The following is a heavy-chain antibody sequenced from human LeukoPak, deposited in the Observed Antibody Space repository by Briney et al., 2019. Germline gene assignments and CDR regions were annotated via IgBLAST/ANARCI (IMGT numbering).Heavy chain of an antibody. Sequence: SVKVSCKASGGTFSSYAISWVRQAPGQGLEWMGGIIPIFGTANYAQKFQGRVTITTDESTSTAYMELSSLRSEDTAVYYCARGSIPYCGGDCYSSYWGQGTLVTVSS. CDR3: ARGSIPYCGGDCYSSY. D-gene: IGHD2-21*02. CDR1: GGTFSSYA. CDR2: IIPIFGTA. V-gene: IGHV1-69*05. J-gene: IGHJ4*02.